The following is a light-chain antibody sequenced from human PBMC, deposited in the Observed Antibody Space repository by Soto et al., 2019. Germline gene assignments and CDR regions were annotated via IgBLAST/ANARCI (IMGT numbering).Light chain of an antibody. CDR3: QQRSNWAPT. CDR2: DAS. J-gene: IGKJ1*01. CDR1: QSVDSY. Sequence: EIVLTQSPATLSLSPGERATLSCRASQSVDSYLAWYQQKPGQAPRLLIYDASNRATGIPARFSGSGSGTDFTLIISSLEPEDFAIYYCQQRSNWAPTFGQGTKVEIK. V-gene: IGKV3-11*01.